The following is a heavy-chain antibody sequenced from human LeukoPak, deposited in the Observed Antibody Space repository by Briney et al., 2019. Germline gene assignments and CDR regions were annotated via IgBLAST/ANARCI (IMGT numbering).Heavy chain of an antibody. V-gene: IGHV3-66*01. Sequence: GGSLRLSCAASGFTVSSNYMSWVRQAPGKGLEWVSVIYSGGSTYYADSVKGRFTISRDNSKNTLYLQMNSLRAEDTAVYYCARDRRYCSGGSCSERGYYYYYMDVWGKGTTVTISS. CDR3: ARDRRYCSGGSCSERGYYYYYMDV. D-gene: IGHD2-15*01. CDR1: GFTVSSNY. CDR2: IYSGGST. J-gene: IGHJ6*03.